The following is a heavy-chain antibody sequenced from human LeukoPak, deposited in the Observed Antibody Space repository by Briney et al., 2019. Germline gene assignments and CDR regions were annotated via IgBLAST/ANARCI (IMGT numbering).Heavy chain of an antibody. J-gene: IGHJ4*02. Sequence: GGSLRLSCAASGFTFSDHYMDWVRQAPGKGLEWVGRSTNKLNSYTTEYAASVKGRFTISRDDSKNSLYLQMNSLKTEDTAVYYCARVSRCGWAYFDYWGQGTLVTVSS. CDR2: STNKLNSYTT. V-gene: IGHV3-72*01. CDR3: ARVSRCGWAYFDY. CDR1: GFTFSDHY. D-gene: IGHD6-19*01.